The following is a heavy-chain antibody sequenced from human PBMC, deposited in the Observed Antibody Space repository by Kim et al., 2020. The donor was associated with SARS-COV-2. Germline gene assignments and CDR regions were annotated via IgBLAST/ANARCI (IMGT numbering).Heavy chain of an antibody. V-gene: IGHV3-49*04. CDR2: IRSRPYGGTK. D-gene: IGHD6-13*01. CDR1: GFTFGNYA. J-gene: IGHJ4*02. CDR3: TRDAGSRKYYFEY. Sequence: GGSLRLSCTASGFTFGNYALNWVRQAPGKGLEWVGSIRSRPYGGTKEYAASVKGRFTISRDDSNNVAYLQMHSLTTEDTAVYYCTRDAGSRKYYFEYWGQGTLVTVSA.